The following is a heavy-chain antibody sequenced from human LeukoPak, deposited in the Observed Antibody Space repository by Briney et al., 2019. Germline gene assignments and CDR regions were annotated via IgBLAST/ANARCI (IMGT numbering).Heavy chain of an antibody. V-gene: IGHV3-13*01. CDR3: ARATLGEFDY. D-gene: IGHD3-10*01. CDR2: IGTAGDT. Sequence: GGSLRLSCAASGFTFSSYDMHWVRQATGKGLEWVSAIGTAGDTYYPGSVRGRFAISRENAKNSLYLQMNSLRAGDTAVYYCARATLGEFDYWGQGTLVTVSS. J-gene: IGHJ4*02. CDR1: GFTFSSYD.